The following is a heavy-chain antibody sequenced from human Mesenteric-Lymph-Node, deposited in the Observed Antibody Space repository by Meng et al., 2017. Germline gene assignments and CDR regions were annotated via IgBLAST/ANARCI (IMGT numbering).Heavy chain of an antibody. V-gene: IGHV4-31*03. CDR1: GGSISSGGYY. Sequence: QVHLQESGPGLVKPSQTLSLTCTVSGGSISSGGYYWSWIRQHPGKGLEWIAYIYYSGSTYYNPSLKSRVTLSVDTSKSQFSLKLSSVTAADTAVYYCARDSSPYASEKGFDYWGQGTLVTVSS. J-gene: IGHJ4*02. D-gene: IGHD3-10*01. CDR2: IYYSGST. CDR3: ARDSSPYASEKGFDY.